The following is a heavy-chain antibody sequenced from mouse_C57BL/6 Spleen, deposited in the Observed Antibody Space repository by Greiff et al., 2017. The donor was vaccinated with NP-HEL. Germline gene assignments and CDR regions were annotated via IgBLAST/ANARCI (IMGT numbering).Heavy chain of an antibody. CDR1: GFNIKDDY. Sequence: EVQLQQSGAELVRPGASVKLSCTASGFNIKDDYMHWVKQRPEQGLEWIGWIDPENGDTEYASKFQGKATITADTSSNTAYLQLSSLTSEDTAVYYCTGGKAYFDVWGKGTTVTVSS. V-gene: IGHV14-4*01. J-gene: IGHJ1*03. CDR3: TGGKAYFDV. D-gene: IGHD2-1*01. CDR2: IDPENGDT.